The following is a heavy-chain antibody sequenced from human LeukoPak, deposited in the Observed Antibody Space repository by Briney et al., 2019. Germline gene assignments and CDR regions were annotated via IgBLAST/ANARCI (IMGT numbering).Heavy chain of an antibody. CDR3: ARAPGGSIAHDY. V-gene: IGHV1-2*02. D-gene: IGHD6-13*01. CDR2: INPNSGGT. J-gene: IGHJ4*02. Sequence: ASVTVSCKASGHTFTGYYIHWVRQAPGQGLEWMGWINPNSGGTTYAQKFQGRVTMTRDTSISTAHMELSRLRSDDTAVYYCARAPGGSIAHDYWGQGTLVTVSS. CDR1: GHTFTGYY.